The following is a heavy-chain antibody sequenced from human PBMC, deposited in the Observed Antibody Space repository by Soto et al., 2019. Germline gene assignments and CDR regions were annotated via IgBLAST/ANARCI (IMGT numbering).Heavy chain of an antibody. J-gene: IGHJ6*02. D-gene: IGHD2-15*01. V-gene: IGHV4-34*01. CDR2: INHSGST. CDR1: GGSFSGYY. CDR3: ARGGRAARYCSGGSCYGGVWYYYNGMDV. Sequence: SETLSLTCAVYGGSFSGYYWSWIRQPPGKGLEWIGEINHSGSTNYNPSLKSRVTISVDTSKNQFSLKLSSVTAADTAVYYCARGGRAARYCSGGSCYGGVWYYYNGMDVWGQGTTVTVSS.